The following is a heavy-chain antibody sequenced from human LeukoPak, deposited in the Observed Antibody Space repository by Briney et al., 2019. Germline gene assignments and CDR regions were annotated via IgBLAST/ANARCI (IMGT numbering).Heavy chain of an antibody. CDR2: IWYDGSNK. CDR3: ARHGGTTGIDAFDI. Sequence: GGSLRLSCAASGFTFSSYGMHWVRQAPGKGLEWVAVIWYDGSNKYYADSVKGRFTISRDNSKNTLYLQMNSLRAEDTAVYYCARHGGTTGIDAFDIWGQGTMVTVSS. V-gene: IGHV3-33*01. CDR1: GFTFSSYG. J-gene: IGHJ3*02. D-gene: IGHD1-1*01.